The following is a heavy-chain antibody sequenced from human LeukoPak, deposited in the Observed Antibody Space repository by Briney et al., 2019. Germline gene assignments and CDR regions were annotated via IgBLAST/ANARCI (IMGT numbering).Heavy chain of an antibody. Sequence: QSGGSLRLSCAASGFTFSSYWMSWVRQAPGKGLEWVSSISSSSSYIYYADSVKGRFTISRDNAKNSLYLQMNSLRAEDTAVYYCARGPGSGSPLDYWGQGTLVTVSS. CDR2: ISSSSSYI. CDR3: ARGPGSGSPLDY. J-gene: IGHJ4*02. CDR1: GFTFSSYW. V-gene: IGHV3-21*01. D-gene: IGHD1-26*01.